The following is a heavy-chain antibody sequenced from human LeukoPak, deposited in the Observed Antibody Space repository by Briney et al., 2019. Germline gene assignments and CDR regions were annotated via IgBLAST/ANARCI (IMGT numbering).Heavy chain of an antibody. V-gene: IGHV4-34*01. CDR3: ARVPLFTRNLDI. D-gene: IGHD1-14*01. J-gene: IGHJ3*02. CDR2: INHSGST. CDR1: GGSFNGYY. Sequence: SETLSLTCAVYGGSFNGYYWSWIRQPPGKGLEWIGEINHSGSTNYNPSLKSRVTISVDTSKNQFSLKLSSVTAADTAVYYCARVPLFTRNLDIWGQGTMVTVSS.